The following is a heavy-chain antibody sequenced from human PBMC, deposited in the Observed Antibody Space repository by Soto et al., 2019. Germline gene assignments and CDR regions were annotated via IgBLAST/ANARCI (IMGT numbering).Heavy chain of an antibody. Sequence: QMQLVQSGPEVKKPGTSVKVSCKASGFTFTSSAMQWVRQARGQRLEWIGWIAVGSGNTNYAQKFQERVTITRDMSTSTAYMELSSLRSEDTAVYYCAADPWYSSSWYNWFDPWGQGTLVTVSS. V-gene: IGHV1-58*02. CDR2: IAVGSGNT. J-gene: IGHJ5*02. D-gene: IGHD6-13*01. CDR1: GFTFTSSA. CDR3: AADPWYSSSWYNWFDP.